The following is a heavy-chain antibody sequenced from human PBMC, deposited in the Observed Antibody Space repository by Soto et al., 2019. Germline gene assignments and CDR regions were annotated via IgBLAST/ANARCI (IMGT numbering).Heavy chain of an antibody. Sequence: QVQLQESGPGLVKPSETLSLTCTVSGGSISSYYWSWIRQPPGKGLEWIGYIYYSGRTNYNPSLKRRGTISVDTSKHQFSLKLSSVTAADTAVYYCARGYCSSTICYIWDNWFDPWGQGTLVTVSS. CDR1: GGSISSYY. V-gene: IGHV4-59*01. CDR2: IYYSGRT. D-gene: IGHD2-2*02. J-gene: IGHJ5*02. CDR3: ARGYCSSTICYIWDNWFDP.